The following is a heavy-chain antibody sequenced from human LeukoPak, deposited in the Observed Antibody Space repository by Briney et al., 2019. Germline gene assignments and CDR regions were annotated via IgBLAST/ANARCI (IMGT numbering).Heavy chain of an antibody. V-gene: IGHV3-23*01. CDR3: AKDRGGSSWYYYYYYMDV. Sequence: GGSLRLSCAASGFTFSSYAMSWVRQAPGKGLEWVSAISGSGGSTYYADSVKGRFTISRDNSKNTLYLQMNSLRAEDTAVYYCAKDRGGSSWYYYYYYMDVWGKGTTVTVSS. CDR2: ISGSGGST. D-gene: IGHD6-13*01. J-gene: IGHJ6*03. CDR1: GFTFSSYA.